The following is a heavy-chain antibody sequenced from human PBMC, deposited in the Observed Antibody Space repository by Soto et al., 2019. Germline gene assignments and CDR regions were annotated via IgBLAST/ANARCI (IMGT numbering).Heavy chain of an antibody. CDR1: GFTFSSYW. Sequence: PGGSLRLSCAASGFTFSSYWMSWVRQSPGKGLEWVANIKQNGRERNYVDSVEGRFTISRDNAKNSLYLQMNSVRVEDTGVYYCAREVYCGGDCYSYFDHWGQGTLVTVSS. J-gene: IGHJ4*02. CDR2: IKQNGRER. CDR3: AREVYCGGDCYSYFDH. V-gene: IGHV3-7*04. D-gene: IGHD2-21*02.